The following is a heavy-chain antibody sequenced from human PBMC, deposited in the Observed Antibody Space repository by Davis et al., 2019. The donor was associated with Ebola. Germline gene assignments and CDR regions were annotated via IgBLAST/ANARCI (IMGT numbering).Heavy chain of an antibody. CDR3: ASTMRLHLGETYDY. CDR2: ISGSGGST. J-gene: IGHJ4*02. V-gene: IGHV3-23*01. D-gene: IGHD3-16*01. Sequence: GESLKISCAASGFTFSSYAMSWVRQAPGKGLEWVSVISGSGGSTYYADSVKGRFTISRDNSKNTLYLQMNSLRAEDTAVYYCASTMRLHLGETYDYWGQGTLVTVSS. CDR1: GFTFSSYA.